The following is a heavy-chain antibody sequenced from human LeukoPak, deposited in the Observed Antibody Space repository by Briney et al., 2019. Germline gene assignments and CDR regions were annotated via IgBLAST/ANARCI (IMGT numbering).Heavy chain of an antibody. V-gene: IGHV3-30*03. J-gene: IGHJ4*02. CDR3: ARRYSGYPDY. Sequence: PGRSLRLSCAASGFTFSSYGMHWVRQAPGKGLEWVAVISYDGSNKYYADSVKGRFTISRDNSKNTLYLQMNSLRAEDTAVYYCARRYSGYPDYWGQGTLVTVSS. D-gene: IGHD5-12*01. CDR2: ISYDGSNK. CDR1: GFTFSSYG.